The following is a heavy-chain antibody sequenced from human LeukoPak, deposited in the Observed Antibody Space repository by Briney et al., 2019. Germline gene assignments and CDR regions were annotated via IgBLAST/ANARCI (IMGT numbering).Heavy chain of an antibody. CDR3: ARDYYDNSGHSFDY. Sequence: PSETLSLTCTVSGGSISTYSWSWIRQPPGKGLEWIAWLYYSGSTNYNPSLKSRVTISVDTSKNQSSLKLSSVTAADTAVYYCARDYYDNSGHSFDYWGQGTLVTVSS. CDR2: LYYSGST. J-gene: IGHJ4*02. D-gene: IGHD3-22*01. V-gene: IGHV4-59*01. CDR1: GGSISTYS.